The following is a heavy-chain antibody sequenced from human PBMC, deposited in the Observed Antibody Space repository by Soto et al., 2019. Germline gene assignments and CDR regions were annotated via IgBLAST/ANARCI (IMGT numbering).Heavy chain of an antibody. CDR2: ISAYNGDT. CDR3: ARDEIVVVPAAINPSYYYYGMDV. V-gene: IGHV1-18*01. D-gene: IGHD2-2*01. CDR1: GYTFTSYG. Sequence: AAVKVSCKASGYTFTSYGISWVRQAPGQGLEWMGWISAYNGDTNYAQKLQGRVTMITDTSTSTAYMELRSLRSDDTAVYYCARDEIVVVPAAINPSYYYYGMDVWGQGTTVTSP. J-gene: IGHJ6*02.